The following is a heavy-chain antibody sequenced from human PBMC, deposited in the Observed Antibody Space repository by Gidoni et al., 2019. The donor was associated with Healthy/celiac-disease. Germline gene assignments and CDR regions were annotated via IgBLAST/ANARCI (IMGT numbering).Heavy chain of an antibody. CDR1: GFTFTSSA. CDR3: AADREGISVAGRDAFDI. V-gene: IGHV1-58*02. Sequence: QMQLVQSGPEVKKPGTSVKVSCQASGFTFTSSAMQWVRQARGQRLEWIGWIVVGSGNTNYAQKFQERVTSTRDMSTSTAYMELSSLRSEDTAVYYCAADREGISVAGRDAFDIWGQGTMVTVSS. J-gene: IGHJ3*02. CDR2: IVVGSGNT. D-gene: IGHD6-19*01.